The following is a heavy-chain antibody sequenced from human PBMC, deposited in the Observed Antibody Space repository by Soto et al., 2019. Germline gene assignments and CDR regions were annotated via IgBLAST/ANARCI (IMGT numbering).Heavy chain of an antibody. CDR3: ARDSGELPYFDY. J-gene: IGHJ4*02. CDR1: GFTFSSYG. D-gene: IGHD1-26*01. Sequence: PGGSLRLSCAASGFTFSSYGMHWVRQAPGKGLEWVAVIWYDGSNKYYADSVKGRFTISRDNSKNTLYLQMNSLRAEDTAVYYCARDSGELPYFDYWGQGTLVTVSS. CDR2: IWYDGSNK. V-gene: IGHV3-33*01.